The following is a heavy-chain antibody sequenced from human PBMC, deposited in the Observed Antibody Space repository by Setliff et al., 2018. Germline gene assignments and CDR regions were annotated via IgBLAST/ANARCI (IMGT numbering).Heavy chain of an antibody. Sequence: SETLSLTCRVSGGSISSGNYYWGLIRRPPGKGLEWVATIYYSGSTYSNPSLKSRLIVSVDAPDNQFSVKLSSVTAADTAVYYCARHKSNGSGSYPSLYMDVWGKGIMVTVSS. CDR2: IYYSGST. CDR1: GGSISSGNYY. J-gene: IGHJ6*03. CDR3: ARHKSNGSGSYPSLYMDV. V-gene: IGHV4-39*01. D-gene: IGHD3-10*01.